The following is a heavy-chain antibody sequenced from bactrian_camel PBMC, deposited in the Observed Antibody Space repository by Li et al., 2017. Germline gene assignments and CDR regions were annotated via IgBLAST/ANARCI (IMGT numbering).Heavy chain of an antibody. CDR1: GYTYNSLC. J-gene: IGHJ4*01. D-gene: IGHD4*01. CDR2: INKDGST. Sequence: QVQLVEYGGGSVQSGGSLRLSCAASGYTYNSLCMGWFRQAPGKERELDSYINKDGSTYYTESVRGRFTISRDNAKNTLYLQLNSLKPEDTAMYYCAATGLPCSMATISKGARGQGTQVTVS. CDR3: AATGLPCSMATISKGA. V-gene: IGHV3S60*01.